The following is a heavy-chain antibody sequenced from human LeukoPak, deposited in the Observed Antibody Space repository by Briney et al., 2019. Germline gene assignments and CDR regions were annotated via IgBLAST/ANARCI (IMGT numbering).Heavy chain of an antibody. V-gene: IGHV3-7*01. Sequence: GGSPRLSCAASGFTFSSYWMSWVRQAPGKGLEWVANIKQDGSEKYYVDSVKGRFTISRDNAKNSLYLQMNSLRAEDTAVYYCARCLCEWGITMVRGEFDYWGQGTLVTVSS. CDR1: GFTFSSYW. D-gene: IGHD3-10*01. J-gene: IGHJ4*02. CDR3: ARCLCEWGITMVRGEFDY. CDR2: IKQDGSEK.